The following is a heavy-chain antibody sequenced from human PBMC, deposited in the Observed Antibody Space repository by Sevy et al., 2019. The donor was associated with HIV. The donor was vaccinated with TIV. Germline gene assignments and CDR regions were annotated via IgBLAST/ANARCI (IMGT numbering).Heavy chain of an antibody. CDR1: GYSFSSYA. D-gene: IGHD6-13*01. CDR2: INGRGGST. Sequence: GGSLRLSCVVSGYSFSSYAISWVRQAPGKGLEWVPTINGRGGSTYYADSVKGRFTISRDNPKNTPFLQMINLRVDDTAIYYCTRPSPRIAAAASAFYDNWGQGTLVTVSS. J-gene: IGHJ4*02. CDR3: TRPSPRIAAAASAFYDN. V-gene: IGHV3-23*01.